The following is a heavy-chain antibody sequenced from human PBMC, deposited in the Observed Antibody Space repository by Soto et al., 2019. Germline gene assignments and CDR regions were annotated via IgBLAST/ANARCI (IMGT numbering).Heavy chain of an antibody. D-gene: IGHD3-22*01. V-gene: IGHV3-15*07. J-gene: IGHJ4*01. CDR3: TTDSATYYYDSSGYFDY. CDR1: GFTFSNAW. CDR2: IKSKTDGGTT. Sequence: EVQLVESGGGLVKPGGSLRLSCAASGFTFSNAWMNWVRQAPGKGLEWVGRIKSKTDGGTTDYAAPVKGRFTISRDDSKNTLYLQMNSLKTEDTAVYYCTTDSATYYYDSSGYFDYWGQEPWSPSPQ.